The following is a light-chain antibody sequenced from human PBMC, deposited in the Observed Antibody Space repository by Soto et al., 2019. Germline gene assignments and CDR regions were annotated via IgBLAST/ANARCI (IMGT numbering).Light chain of an antibody. CDR2: VNT. CDR3: QSYDTSLSGSEV. J-gene: IGLJ2*01. Sequence: QSVLTQPPSVSGAPGQRVTISCTGSSSNIGAGYDVHWYQHLPGTAPKLLIYVNTNRPSGVPDRFSASKSGTSASLAITGLQPEDEADYYCQSYDTSLSGSEVFGGGTKLTVL. CDR1: SSNIGAGYD. V-gene: IGLV1-40*01.